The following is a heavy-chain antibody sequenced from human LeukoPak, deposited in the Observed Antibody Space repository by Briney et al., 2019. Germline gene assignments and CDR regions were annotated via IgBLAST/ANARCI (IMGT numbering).Heavy chain of an antibody. CDR2: TNPNSGNT. D-gene: IGHD3-10*01. CDR1: GYTFTGYY. Sequence: GASVKVSCKASGYTFTGYYMHWVRQATGQGLEWMGWTNPNSGNTGYAQKFQGRVTMTRNTSISTAYMELSSLRSEDTAVYYCAGGISRYYYGSGSHFDYWGQGTLVTVSS. CDR3: AGGISRYYYGSGSHFDY. V-gene: IGHV1-8*02. J-gene: IGHJ4*02.